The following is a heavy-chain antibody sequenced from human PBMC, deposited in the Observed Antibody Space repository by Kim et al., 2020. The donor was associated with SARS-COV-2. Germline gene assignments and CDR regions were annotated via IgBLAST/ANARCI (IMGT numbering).Heavy chain of an antibody. CDR3: ATDYSKNSNWFDP. D-gene: IGHD4-4*01. J-gene: IGHJ5*02. Sequence: YAQKFQGRVTMTEDTSTDPAYMELSSLRSEDTAVYYCATDYSKNSNWFDPWGQGTLVTVSS. V-gene: IGHV1-24*01.